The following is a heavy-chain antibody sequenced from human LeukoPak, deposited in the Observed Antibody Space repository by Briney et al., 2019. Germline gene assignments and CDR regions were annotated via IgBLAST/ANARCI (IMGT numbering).Heavy chain of an antibody. D-gene: IGHD1-26*01. CDR2: ISYDGSNK. Sequence: GSLRLSCAASGFTFSSYAMHWVRQAPGKGLEWVAVISYDGSNKYYADSVKGRFTISRDNSKNTLYLQMNSLRAEDTAVYYCARDSWELLGFDYWGQGTLVTVSS. J-gene: IGHJ4*02. CDR1: GFTFSSYA. V-gene: IGHV3-30*04. CDR3: ARDSWELLGFDY.